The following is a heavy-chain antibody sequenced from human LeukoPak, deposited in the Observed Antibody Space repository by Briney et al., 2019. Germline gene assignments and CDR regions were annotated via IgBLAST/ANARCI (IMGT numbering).Heavy chain of an antibody. D-gene: IGHD1-26*01. Sequence: GGSLRLSCADSGFTFGRYWMHWVRHAPGKGLVWVSHITTDGSGTSYADSVKGRFTISRDNAKNTLYLQMNSLRAEDTAVYYCARGAIVGANFDYWGQGTLVTVSS. CDR1: GFTFGRYW. CDR2: ITTDGSGT. J-gene: IGHJ4*02. CDR3: ARGAIVGANFDY. V-gene: IGHV3-74*01.